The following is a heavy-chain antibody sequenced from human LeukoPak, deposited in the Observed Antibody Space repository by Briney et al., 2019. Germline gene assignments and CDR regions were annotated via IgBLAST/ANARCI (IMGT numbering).Heavy chain of an antibody. J-gene: IGHJ6*02. D-gene: IGHD5-18*01. CDR1: GYPFINHW. V-gene: IGHV5-51*01. CDR3: ARQGSESGTALSGINYNYGLDV. CDR2: IYPGDSDT. Sequence: GESLKISCQGSGYPFINHWVAWVRQMPGKGLEWMGIIYPGDSDTRYSPSFQGQVTISVDKSINTAYLQWSSLKASDTAMYYCARQGSESGTALSGINYNYGLDVWGQGTPVTVSS.